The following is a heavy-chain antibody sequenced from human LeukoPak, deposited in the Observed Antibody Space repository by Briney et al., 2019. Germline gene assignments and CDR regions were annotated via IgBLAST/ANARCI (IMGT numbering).Heavy chain of an antibody. CDR2: INHSGST. CDR3: ARGRVQLWFGTHDY. D-gene: IGHD5-18*01. J-gene: IGHJ4*02. V-gene: IGHV4-34*01. Sequence: GSLRLSCAASGFTFSSHGMNWVRQAPGKGLEWIGEINHSGSTNYNPSLKSRVTISVDTSKNQFSLKLSSVTAADTAVYYCARGRVQLWFGTHDYWGQGTLVTVSS. CDR1: GFTFSSHG.